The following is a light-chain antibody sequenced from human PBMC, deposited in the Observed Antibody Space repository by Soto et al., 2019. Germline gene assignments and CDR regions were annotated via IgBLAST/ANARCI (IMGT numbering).Light chain of an antibody. J-gene: IGLJ2*01. CDR1: SSNIGAGCD. V-gene: IGLV1-40*01. Sequence: QSVLTQPPSVSGAPGQRVTISCTGSSSNIGAGCDVHWYQQLPGTAPKLLIYGNSNRPSGVPDRFSGSKSGTSASLAITGLQAEDEADYYCQSYDSSLSGSRVFGGGTQLTVL. CDR3: QSYDSSLSGSRV. CDR2: GNS.